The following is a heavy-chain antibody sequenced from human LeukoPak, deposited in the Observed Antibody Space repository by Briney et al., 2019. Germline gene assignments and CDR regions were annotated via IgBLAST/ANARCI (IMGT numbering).Heavy chain of an antibody. J-gene: IGHJ5*02. CDR1: GGSISSGYW. Sequence: SETLSLTCAVSGGSISSGYWWSWVRQPPGKGLEWIGEIFHSGSTNYNPSLKSRVTISVDKSKNQFSLKLSSVTAADTAVYYCATQHYDFWSGHNTNRNWFDPWGQGTLVTVSS. CDR3: ATQHYDFWSGHNTNRNWFDP. D-gene: IGHD3-3*01. CDR2: IFHSGST. V-gene: IGHV4-4*02.